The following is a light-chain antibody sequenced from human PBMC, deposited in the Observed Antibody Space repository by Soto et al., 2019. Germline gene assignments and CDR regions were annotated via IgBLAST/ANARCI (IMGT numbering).Light chain of an antibody. V-gene: IGKV3-11*01. Sequence: EIGFTQSPYSLCFCPLEIASLSCRASQSVSNYLAWYQQKAGQAPRLLIYDTSNRATGIPARFSGSGSGTDFTLTISSLEPQDFSVYYCQQRYNWPITFGQGTRLEIK. CDR2: DTS. CDR1: QSVSNY. J-gene: IGKJ5*01. CDR3: QQRYNWPIT.